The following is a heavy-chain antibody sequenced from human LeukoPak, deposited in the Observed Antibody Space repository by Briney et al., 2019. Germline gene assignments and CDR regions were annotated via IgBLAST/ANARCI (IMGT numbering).Heavy chain of an antibody. CDR2: ISYDGSNK. CDR3: AREPIAVAGYAFDI. Sequence: PGGSLRLSCAASGFTFSSYGMHWVRQAPGKGLEWVAVISYDGSNKYYADSVKGRFTISRDNSKNTLYLQMNSLRAEDTAVYYCAREPIAVAGYAFDIWGQGTMVTVSS. J-gene: IGHJ3*02. V-gene: IGHV3-30*03. D-gene: IGHD6-19*01. CDR1: GFTFSSYG.